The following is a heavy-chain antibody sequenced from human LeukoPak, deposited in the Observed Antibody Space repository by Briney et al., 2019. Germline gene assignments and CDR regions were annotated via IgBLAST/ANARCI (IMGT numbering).Heavy chain of an antibody. CDR1: GFTFSSYA. D-gene: IGHD2-8*01. CDR2: ISYAGINK. J-gene: IGHJ3*01. V-gene: IGHV3-30-3*01. CDR3: ERDSYETNFDV. Sequence: GGSLRLSCASSGFTFSSYAMHWGRQALGKGLGWVALISYAGINKYYADSGKGRFSISRAISKNTWILQTNSLRAEGTAVYFCERDSYETNFDVWGQGTMVTVSS.